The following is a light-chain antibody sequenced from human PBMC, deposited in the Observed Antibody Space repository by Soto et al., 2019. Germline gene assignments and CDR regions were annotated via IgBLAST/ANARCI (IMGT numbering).Light chain of an antibody. J-gene: IGKJ5*01. CDR3: QQYGSSPRT. Sequence: EIVLSQAPGTLSPAPGERSTLSCRPSQSVSSSYLAWSQRKPGQAPRLLIYGASSRATGIPDRFSGSGSGTDFTLTISRLEPEDFAVYYCQQYGSSPRTFGQGTRLEIK. CDR2: GAS. CDR1: QSVSSSY. V-gene: IGKV3-20*01.